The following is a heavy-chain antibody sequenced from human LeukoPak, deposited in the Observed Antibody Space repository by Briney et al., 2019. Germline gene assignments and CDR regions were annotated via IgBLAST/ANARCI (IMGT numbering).Heavy chain of an antibody. CDR3: ARGRQYYGSGPSNWFDP. CDR1: GGSISSYY. D-gene: IGHD3-10*01. Sequence: SETLSLTCTVSGGSISSYYWSWIRQPPGKGLEWIGYIYYSGSTNYNPSLKSRVTISVDTSKNQFSLKLSSVTAADTAVYYCARGRQYYGSGPSNWFDPWGQGTLVTVSS. J-gene: IGHJ5*02. V-gene: IGHV4-59*01. CDR2: IYYSGST.